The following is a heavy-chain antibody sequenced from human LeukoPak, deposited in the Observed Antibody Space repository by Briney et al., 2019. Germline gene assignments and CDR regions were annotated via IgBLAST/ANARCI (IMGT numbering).Heavy chain of an antibody. J-gene: IGHJ3*02. CDR1: GFTFSSYA. CDR3: ATKAYDCGGDCYSRSAFDI. D-gene: IGHD2-21*02. CDR2: ISGSGGST. Sequence: GGSLRLSCAASGFTFSSYAMSWVRQAPGKGLEWVSAISGSGGSTYYADSVKGRFTISRDNSKNTLYLQRNSLRAEDTAVYYCATKAYDCGGDCYSRSAFDIWGQGTMVTVSS. V-gene: IGHV3-23*01.